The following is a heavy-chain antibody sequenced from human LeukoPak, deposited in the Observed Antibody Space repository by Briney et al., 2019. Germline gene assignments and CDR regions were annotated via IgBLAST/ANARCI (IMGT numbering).Heavy chain of an antibody. Sequence: GGSLRLSCAASGFTFSSYSMNWVRQAPGKGLEWVSYISSSSSTIYYADSVKGRFTISRDNAKNSLYLQMNSLRAEDTAVYYCARDNAPYYVDAFDIWGQGTMVTVPS. CDR3: ARDNAPYYVDAFDI. CDR2: ISSSSSTI. J-gene: IGHJ3*02. CDR1: GFTFSSYS. V-gene: IGHV3-48*04. D-gene: IGHD1-26*01.